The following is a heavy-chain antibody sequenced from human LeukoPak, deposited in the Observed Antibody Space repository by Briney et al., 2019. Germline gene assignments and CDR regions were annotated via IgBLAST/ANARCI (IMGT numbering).Heavy chain of an antibody. J-gene: IGHJ6*02. V-gene: IGHV3-48*02. CDR2: VSFSSRTI. CDR3: ARDLWETYYYGMDV. D-gene: IGHD1-26*01. Sequence: GGSLRLSCVASGFSFSSYSMNWVRQAPGKGLEWVSYVSFSSRTIYYADSVKGRLTISRNNAANSLYLQMNSLRDEDTGVYFCARDLWETYYYGMDVWGQGTTVTVSS. CDR1: GFSFSSYS.